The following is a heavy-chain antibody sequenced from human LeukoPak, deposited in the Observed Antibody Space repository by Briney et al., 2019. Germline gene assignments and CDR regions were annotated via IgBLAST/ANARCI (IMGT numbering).Heavy chain of an antibody. CDR1: GFTVSSNY. D-gene: IGHD2-2*01. J-gene: IGHJ5*02. V-gene: IGHV3-21*01. CDR3: ARDGCSSTSCRFYNWFDP. Sequence: GGSLRLSCAASGFTVSSNYMNWVRQAPGKGLEWVSFISTSSSYIHYADSVKGRFTISRDNAKNSLFLQMNSLRAEDTAVYYCARDGCSSTSCRFYNWFDPWGQGTLVTVSS. CDR2: ISTSSSYI.